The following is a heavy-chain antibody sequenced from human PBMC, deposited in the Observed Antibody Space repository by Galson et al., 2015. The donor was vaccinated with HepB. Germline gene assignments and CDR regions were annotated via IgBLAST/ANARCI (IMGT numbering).Heavy chain of an antibody. D-gene: IGHD5-24*01. V-gene: IGHV3-7*01. CDR2: IMQDGTEK. CDR3: AKVEDGYNSVFYWYFEL. CDR1: GFTFSSYW. J-gene: IGHJ2*01. Sequence: SLRLSCAASGFTFSSYWMSWVRQAPGKGLEWVANIMQDGTEKYYVDSVRGRFTISRDNARKSLYLQMNSLRAEDTAVYYCAKVEDGYNSVFYWYFELWGRGTLVTVSS.